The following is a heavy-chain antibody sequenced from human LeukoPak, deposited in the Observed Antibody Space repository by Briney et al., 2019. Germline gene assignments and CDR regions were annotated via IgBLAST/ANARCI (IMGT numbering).Heavy chain of an antibody. CDR3: AKDLYYYDSSGYYR. D-gene: IGHD3-22*01. Sequence: GGSLRLSCAASGFTFDDYGMSWVRQAPGKGLEWVSGISWNSGSIGYADSVKGRFTISRDNAKNTLYLQMNSLRAEDTALYYCAKDLYYYDSSGYYRWGQGTLVTVSS. V-gene: IGHV3-9*01. CDR1: GFTFDDYG. CDR2: ISWNSGSI. J-gene: IGHJ5*02.